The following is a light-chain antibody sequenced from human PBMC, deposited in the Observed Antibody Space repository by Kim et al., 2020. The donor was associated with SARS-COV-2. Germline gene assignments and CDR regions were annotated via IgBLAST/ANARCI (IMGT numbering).Light chain of an antibody. CDR1: QTISKY. CDR3: QQSNSFPIT. CDR2: SAS. V-gene: IGKV1-39*01. Sequence: DIQLTQSPSSLSASIGDRVTITCRASQTISKYLNWYQHKSGKAPRLLIYSASRLYSEVPSRFSGSGSGTDFTLTISSLQHEDFGIYYCQQSNSFPITFGEGTRLEIK. J-gene: IGKJ5*01.